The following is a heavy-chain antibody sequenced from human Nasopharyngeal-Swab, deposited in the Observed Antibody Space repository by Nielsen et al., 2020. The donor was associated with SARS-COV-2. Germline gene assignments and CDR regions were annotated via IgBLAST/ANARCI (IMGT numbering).Heavy chain of an antibody. CDR2: IDYSGST. CDR1: GDSISSGKDY. Sequence: SETLSLTCTVSGDSISSGKDYWNWIRQTPGRGLEWIGYIDYSGSTDHNPSLKSRVTISVDTSKNQFSFKVNSVTAADTAVYYCARLGRYYDTLSGYARHFDYWGQGILVT. D-gene: IGHD3-9*01. J-gene: IGHJ4*02. V-gene: IGHV4-30-4*01. CDR3: ARLGRYYDTLSGYARHFDY.